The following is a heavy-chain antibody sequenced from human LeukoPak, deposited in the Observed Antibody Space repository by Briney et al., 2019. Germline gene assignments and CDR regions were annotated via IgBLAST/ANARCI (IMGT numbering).Heavy chain of an antibody. CDR3: ARGRSLHCFDY. CDR1: GGSFSAYY. J-gene: IGHJ4*02. Sequence: PSETLSLTCGVYGGSFSAYYWSWIRQPAEKGLEWIGESNHSGSTTYNPSLKSRVTISVDTSKNQFSLKLSSVTAADTAVYYCARGRSLHCFDYWGQGTLVTVSS. V-gene: IGHV4-34*01. CDR2: SNHSGST.